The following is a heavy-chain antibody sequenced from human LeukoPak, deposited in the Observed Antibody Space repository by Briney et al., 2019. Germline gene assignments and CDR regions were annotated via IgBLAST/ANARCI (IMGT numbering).Heavy chain of an antibody. CDR3: ARVDSYDYGDYGDFDY. V-gene: IGHV1-8*01. Sequence: ASVKVSCKASGYTFTSYDINWVRQATGQGLEWMGWLNPNSGNTGYAQKFQGRVTMTRNTSISTAYMELSSLRSEDTAVYYCARVDSYDYGDYGDFDYWGQGTLVTVSS. J-gene: IGHJ4*02. CDR1: GYTFTSYD. D-gene: IGHD4-17*01. CDR2: LNPNSGNT.